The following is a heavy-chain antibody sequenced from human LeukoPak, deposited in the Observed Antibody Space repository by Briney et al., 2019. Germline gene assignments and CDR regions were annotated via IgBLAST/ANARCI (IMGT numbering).Heavy chain of an antibody. V-gene: IGHV4-34*01. J-gene: IGHJ4*02. CDR3: ARACRYTVTTFDY. Sequence: KPSETLSLTCAVYGGSFSGYYWSWIRQPPGKGLEWIGEINHSGSTNYNPSLKSRVTISVDTSKNQFSLKLSSVTAADTAVYYCARACRYTVTTFDYWGQGTLVTVSS. CDR2: INHSGST. CDR1: GGSFSGYY. D-gene: IGHD4-17*01.